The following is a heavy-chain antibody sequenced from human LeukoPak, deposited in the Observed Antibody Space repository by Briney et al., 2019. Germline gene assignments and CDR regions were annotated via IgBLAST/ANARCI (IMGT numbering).Heavy chain of an antibody. Sequence: GGSLRLSCAASGFPFSEYSMNWVRQAPGKGLEWISYIGISSGNTKYADSVEGRFTVSGDNARNSLYLQMNSLRVEDTAVYYCVRDHNYAFDNWGQGTLVTVSS. CDR1: GFPFSEYS. CDR3: VRDHNYAFDN. CDR2: IGISSGNT. J-gene: IGHJ4*02. D-gene: IGHD1-1*01. V-gene: IGHV3-11*06.